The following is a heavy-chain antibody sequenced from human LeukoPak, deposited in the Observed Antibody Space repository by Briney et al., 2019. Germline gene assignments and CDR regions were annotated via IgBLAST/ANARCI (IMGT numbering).Heavy chain of an antibody. CDR2: IYPGDSDT. CDR1: GYSFTSFW. Sequence: GESLKISCKGSGYSFTSFWIGWVRQMPGKGLEYMGIIYPGDSDTRYSPPFQGQVTISVDKSISTAYLQWSSLKASDTAMYYCAADYYDRGSHFDYWGQGTLVTVPS. D-gene: IGHD3-16*01. J-gene: IGHJ4*02. CDR3: AADYYDRGSHFDY. V-gene: IGHV5-51*01.